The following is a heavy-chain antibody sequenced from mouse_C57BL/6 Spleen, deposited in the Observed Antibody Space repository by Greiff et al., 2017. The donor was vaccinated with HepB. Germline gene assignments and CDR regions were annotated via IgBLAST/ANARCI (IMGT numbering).Heavy chain of an antibody. Sequence: VKLVESGPGLVQPSQSLSITCTVSGFSLTSYGVHWVRQSPGKGLEWLGVIWGGGSTDYNAAFISRLSISKDNSKSKVFFKMNSLQADDTAIYYCAGYDYDGAMDYWGQGTSVTVSS. CDR1: GFSLTSYG. CDR2: IWGGGST. D-gene: IGHD2-4*01. J-gene: IGHJ4*01. V-gene: IGHV2-2*01. CDR3: AGYDYDGAMDY.